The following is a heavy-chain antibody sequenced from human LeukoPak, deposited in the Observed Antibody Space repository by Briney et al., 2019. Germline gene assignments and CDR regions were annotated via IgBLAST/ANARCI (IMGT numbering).Heavy chain of an antibody. CDR2: INAGNGNT. J-gene: IGHJ4*02. CDR3: ARARVLRFLEWSPPADY. D-gene: IGHD3-3*01. Sequence: ASVKVSCKASGYTFTSYAMHWVRQAPGQRLEWMGWINAGNGNTKYSQKFQGRVTITRDTSASTAYMELSSLRSEDMAVYYCARARVLRFLEWSPPADYWGQGTLVTVSS. V-gene: IGHV1-3*01. CDR1: GYTFTSYA.